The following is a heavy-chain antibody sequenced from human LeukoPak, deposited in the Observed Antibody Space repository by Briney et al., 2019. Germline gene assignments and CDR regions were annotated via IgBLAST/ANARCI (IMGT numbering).Heavy chain of an antibody. CDR3: ARPLRYCSGTSCTTGGFDP. Sequence: GESLKISCKGSGYSFTSYWIGWVRQMPGKGLELMGIIYPGDSDTRYSPAFQGQVTISADKSISTAYLQWSSLKASDTAMYYCARPLRYCSGTSCTTGGFDPWGQGTLVTVSS. CDR2: IYPGDSDT. J-gene: IGHJ5*02. CDR1: GYSFTSYW. D-gene: IGHD2-2*01. V-gene: IGHV5-51*01.